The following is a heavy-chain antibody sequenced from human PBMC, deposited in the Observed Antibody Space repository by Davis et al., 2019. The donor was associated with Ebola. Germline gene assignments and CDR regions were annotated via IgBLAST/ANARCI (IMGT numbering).Heavy chain of an antibody. CDR1: GFPFSSYS. Sequence: GGSLRLSCAASGFPFSSYSMNWVRQAPGKGLEWVGYIRSKTYGGKPAYAASVKGRFTISRDDSKSIAYLQMNSLKIEDTAVYYCTRDLKQPPPSYYFGMDVWGLGTTVTVSS. CDR3: TRDLKQPPPSYYFGMDV. V-gene: IGHV3-49*04. D-gene: IGHD6-13*01. CDR2: IRSKTYGGKP. J-gene: IGHJ6*02.